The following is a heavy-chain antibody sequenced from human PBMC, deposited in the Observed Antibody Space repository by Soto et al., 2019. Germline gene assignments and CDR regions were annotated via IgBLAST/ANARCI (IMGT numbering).Heavy chain of an antibody. V-gene: IGHV3-23*01. CDR2: ISGSGGST. D-gene: IGHD4-17*01. CDR1: GFTFSSYA. J-gene: IGHJ4*02. CDR3: AKDRDYGSDFDY. Sequence: GGSLRLSCAASGFTFSSYAMSWVRQAPGKGLEWVSGISGSGGSTHYADSVKGRFTISRDNSKNTLYLQMNSLRAEDTAVYYCAKDRDYGSDFDYWGQGTLVTVYS.